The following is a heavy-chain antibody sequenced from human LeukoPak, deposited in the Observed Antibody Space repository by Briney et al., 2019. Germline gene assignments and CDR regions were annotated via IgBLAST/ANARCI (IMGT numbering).Heavy chain of an antibody. V-gene: IGHV3-48*03. J-gene: IGHJ4*02. Sequence: PGGSLRLSCAASGFTFSNYEMNWVRQAPGKGLEWVSYISGRGDVIYYADSAKGRFTISRDNAKNSLYLQMNSLRAEDTAVYYCARDGKGRNRIGYYFDYWGQGTLVTVSS. CDR1: GFTFSNYE. CDR2: ISGRGDVI. D-gene: IGHD3-10*01. CDR3: ARDGKGRNRIGYYFDY.